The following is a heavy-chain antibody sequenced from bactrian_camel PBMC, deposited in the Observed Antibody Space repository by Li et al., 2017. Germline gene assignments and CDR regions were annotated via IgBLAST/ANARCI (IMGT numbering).Heavy chain of an antibody. CDR1: GFTFVDYA. V-gene: IGHV3S31*01. J-gene: IGHJ4*01. Sequence: VQLVESGGGLVQPGGSLRLSCAASGFTFVDYAMAWVRQAPGKGLEWVSSITSGGGSPYYADSVKGRFTISQDNAKSTLYLQMDSLKPEDSAMYYCASAGAHGGTWMYYLNFRYNYNNWGQGTQVTVS. D-gene: IGHD6*01. CDR2: ITSGGGSP. CDR3: ASAGAHGGTWMYYLNFRYNYNN.